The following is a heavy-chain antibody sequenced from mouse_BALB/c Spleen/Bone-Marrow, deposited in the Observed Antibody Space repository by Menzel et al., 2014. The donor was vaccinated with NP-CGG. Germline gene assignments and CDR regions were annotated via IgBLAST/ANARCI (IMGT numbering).Heavy chain of an antibody. J-gene: IGHJ3*01. V-gene: IGHV1-82*01. Sequence: QVQLQQSGSELVKPGASVKISCRASGYAFSSSWMNWVKQRPGQGLEWIGRIYPGDGDTNYNGKFKGKATLTADKSSSTAYMQLSSLTSVDSAVYFCARTYGSSYFVYWGQGTLVTVSA. CDR2: IYPGDGDT. CDR3: ARTYGSSYFVY. D-gene: IGHD1-1*01. CDR1: GYAFSSSW.